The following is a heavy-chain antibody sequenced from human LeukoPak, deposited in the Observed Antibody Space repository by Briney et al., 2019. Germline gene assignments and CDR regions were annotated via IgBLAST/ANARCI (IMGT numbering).Heavy chain of an antibody. CDR3: ARRGYHDSSGYDY. Sequence: GGALRLSCADSGFTFSRYSMNWVRQAPGKGVEGVSSISSSSYIYYSDSVKGRFTISRDNAKNSVFLQLNNLRAEDTAIYYCARRGYHDSSGYDYWGQGTLVTVSS. CDR1: GFTFSRYS. V-gene: IGHV3-21*06. D-gene: IGHD3-22*01. CDR2: ISSSSYI. J-gene: IGHJ4*02.